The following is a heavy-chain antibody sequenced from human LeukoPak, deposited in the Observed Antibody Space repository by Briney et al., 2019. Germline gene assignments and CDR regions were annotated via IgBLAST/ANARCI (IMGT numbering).Heavy chain of an antibody. CDR1: GYTFTSDG. D-gene: IGHD6-19*01. Sequence: ASVKVSCKASGYTFTSDGISWVRQAPGQGLEWMGWISAYNGNTNYAQKLQGRVTMTTDTSTSTAYMELRSLRSDDTAVYYCARDPRGVYSSGWYNYYGMDVWGQGTTVTVSS. J-gene: IGHJ6*02. CDR3: ARDPRGVYSSGWYNYYGMDV. V-gene: IGHV1-18*01. CDR2: ISAYNGNT.